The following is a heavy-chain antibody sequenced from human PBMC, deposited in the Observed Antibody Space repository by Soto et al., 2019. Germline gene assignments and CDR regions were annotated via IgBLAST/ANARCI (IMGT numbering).Heavy chain of an antibody. Sequence: GGSLRLSCATSGFTFSRYWIHWVRQAPGEGLVWVSRISGDGVHTDYAESVKGRFTVSRDIAKGTGYLQMNNLRAEDTAIYYCARLGFVGEGDFWGQGILVTVSS. V-gene: IGHV3-74*01. D-gene: IGHD3-16*01. CDR3: ARLGFVGEGDF. CDR2: ISGDGVHT. CDR1: GFTFSRYW. J-gene: IGHJ4*02.